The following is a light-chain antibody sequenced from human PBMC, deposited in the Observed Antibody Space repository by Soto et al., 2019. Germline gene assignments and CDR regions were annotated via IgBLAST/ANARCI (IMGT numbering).Light chain of an antibody. V-gene: IGKV1-5*03. CDR1: QSISSW. Sequence: DIHLTHSPSLLSASLVDXXTXAXGASQSISSWLAWYQQKPGKAPKLLIYKAASLESGVPSRFSGSGSGTEFTLTISSLQPDDFATYYCQQYNYYSRTFGQGTKVDIK. J-gene: IGKJ1*01. CDR3: QQYNYYSRT. CDR2: KAA.